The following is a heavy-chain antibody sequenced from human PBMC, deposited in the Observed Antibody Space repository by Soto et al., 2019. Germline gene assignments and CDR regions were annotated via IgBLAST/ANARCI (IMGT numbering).Heavy chain of an antibody. D-gene: IGHD2-2*01. CDR2: VSYSGSA. V-gene: IGHV4-61*05. Sequence: PSETLSLTCTVSGGSISSSSYYWGWIRQPPGKGLEWIGYVSYSGSANYNPSLKSRVTISIDMSKNQFSLKLSSVTAADTAIYYCATSGYCTSTSCYSFDYWGQGALVTVSS. CDR1: GGSISSSSYY. J-gene: IGHJ4*02. CDR3: ATSGYCTSTSCYSFDY.